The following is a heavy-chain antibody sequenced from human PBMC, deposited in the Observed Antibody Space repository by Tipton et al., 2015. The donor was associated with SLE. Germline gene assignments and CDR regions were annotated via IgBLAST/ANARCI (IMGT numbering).Heavy chain of an antibody. CDR1: GFTVSSNY. Sequence: SLRLSCAASGFTVSSNYMSWVRQAPGKGLEWVSVIYSGGSTYYADSVKGRFTISRDNSKNTLYLQMNSLRAEDTAVYYCAKDSDSSRLHDAFDIWGQGTMVTVSS. D-gene: IGHD6-13*01. V-gene: IGHV3-66*02. J-gene: IGHJ3*02. CDR2: IYSGGST. CDR3: AKDSDSSRLHDAFDI.